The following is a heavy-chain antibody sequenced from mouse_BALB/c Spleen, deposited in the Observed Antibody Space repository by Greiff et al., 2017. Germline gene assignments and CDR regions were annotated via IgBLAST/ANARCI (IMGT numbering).Heavy chain of an antibody. D-gene: IGHD2-1*01. CDR3: ARGGYYGNLFDY. CDR2: ISYDGSN. J-gene: IGHJ2*01. V-gene: IGHV3-6*02. CDR1: GYSITSGYY. Sequence: EVQLQQSGPGLVKPSQSLSLTCSVTGYSITSGYYWNWIRQFPGNKLEWMGYISYDGSNNYNPSPKNRISITRDTSKNQFFLKLNSVTTEDTATYYCARGGYYGNLFDYWGQGTTLTGSS.